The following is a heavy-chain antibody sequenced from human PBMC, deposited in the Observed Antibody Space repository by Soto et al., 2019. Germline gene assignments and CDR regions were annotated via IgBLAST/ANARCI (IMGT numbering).Heavy chain of an antibody. J-gene: IGHJ6*02. CDR3: ARHCSGGSCSPENFGMDV. D-gene: IGHD2-15*01. CDR2: IDPSDSYT. CDR1: GYSFTSYW. Sequence: LKISCKGSGYSFTSYWISWVRQMPGKGLEWMGRIDPSDSYTNYSPSFQGHVTISADKSISTAYLQWSSLKASDTAMYYCARHCSGGSCSPENFGMDVWGQGTTVTVSS. V-gene: IGHV5-10-1*01.